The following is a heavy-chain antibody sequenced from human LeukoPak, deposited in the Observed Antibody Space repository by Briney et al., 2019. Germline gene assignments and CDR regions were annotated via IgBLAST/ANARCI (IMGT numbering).Heavy chain of an antibody. CDR1: GFTFSSYA. J-gene: IGHJ4*02. V-gene: IGHV3-23*01. CDR3: AKAFSLVRRVIIPPFDY. D-gene: IGHD3-10*01. Sequence: GGSLRLSCAASGFTFSSYAMSWVRQAPGKGLEWVSAISGSGGSTYYADSVKGRFTISRDNSKNTLYLQMNSLRAEDTAVYYCAKAFSLVRRVIIPPFDYWGQGTLVTVSS. CDR2: ISGSGGST.